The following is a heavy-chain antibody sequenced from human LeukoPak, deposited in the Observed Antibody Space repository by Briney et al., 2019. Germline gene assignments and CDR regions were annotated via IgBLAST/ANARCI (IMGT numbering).Heavy chain of an antibody. CDR2: SIPIFGKA. CDR3: ARACSSSWYPDYYDMDV. J-gene: IGHJ6*03. D-gene: IGHD6-13*01. Sequence: SVKLSCKASVGTFSSYAISWVREAAGQRLGGRGGSIPIFGKANYAQKFQGRVTITTDTSTSTAYMALRSLSATDTAVYYCARACSSSWYPDYYDMDVWGKGTTVTISS. CDR1: VGTFSSYA. V-gene: IGHV1-69*05.